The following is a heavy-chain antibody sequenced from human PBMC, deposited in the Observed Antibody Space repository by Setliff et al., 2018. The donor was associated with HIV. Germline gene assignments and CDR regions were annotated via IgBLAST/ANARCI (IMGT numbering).Heavy chain of an antibody. D-gene: IGHD5-18*01. J-gene: IGHJ4*02. CDR2: IY. CDR3: ARGGGPDTNFDL. CDR1: GDSVSSASYY. Sequence: SETLSLTCTVSGDSVSSASYYWSWIRQPPGKGLEWIGYIYYKPSLKSRVTISVDTSKNQFSLRLSSVTAADRAVYYCARGGGPDTNFDLWGQGTLVTVSS. V-gene: IGHV4-61*01.